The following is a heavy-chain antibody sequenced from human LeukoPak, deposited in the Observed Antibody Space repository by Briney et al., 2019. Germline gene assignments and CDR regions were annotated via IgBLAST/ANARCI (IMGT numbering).Heavy chain of an antibody. CDR1: GFTFSSYA. J-gene: IGHJ4*02. CDR3: AKFSPGYSGYDSEFDY. CDR2: ISGSGGST. Sequence: GGSLRLSCAASGFTFSSYAMSWVRQAPGKGLEWVSAISGSGGSTYYADSVKGRFTISRDNSKNTLYPQMNSLRAEDTAVYYCAKFSPGYSGYDSEFDYWGQGTLVTVSS. V-gene: IGHV3-23*01. D-gene: IGHD5-12*01.